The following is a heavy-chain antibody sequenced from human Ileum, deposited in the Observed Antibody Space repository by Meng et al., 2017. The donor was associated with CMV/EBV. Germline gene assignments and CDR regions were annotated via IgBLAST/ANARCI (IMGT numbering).Heavy chain of an antibody. CDR2: ILNKPNGYTT. Sequence: ASWLFFSDHYMCWFRQSPGKGLEGVGRILNKPNGYTTQYAASVQGRFIISRDDSENSLFLQMNSLKTEDAAMYHCARDSMKGGGFDHWGQGTLVTVSS. V-gene: IGHV3-72*01. CDR1: WLFFSDHY. D-gene: IGHD3-10*01. CDR3: ARDSMKGGGFDH. J-gene: IGHJ5*02.